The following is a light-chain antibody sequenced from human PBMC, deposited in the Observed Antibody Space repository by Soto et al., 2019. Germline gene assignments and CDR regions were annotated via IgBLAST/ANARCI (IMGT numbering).Light chain of an antibody. J-gene: IGLJ2*01. V-gene: IGLV2-23*02. CDR1: SSDVGGYNL. CDR3: CSYAGNSTPL. Sequence: QSVLTQSASVSGSPGQSITISCTETSSDVGGYNLVSWYQQHPGKAPKLIIYEVTKRPSGVSDRFSGSKSGNTASLTISGLQADDEADYHCCSYAGNSTPLFGGGTKVTVL. CDR2: EVT.